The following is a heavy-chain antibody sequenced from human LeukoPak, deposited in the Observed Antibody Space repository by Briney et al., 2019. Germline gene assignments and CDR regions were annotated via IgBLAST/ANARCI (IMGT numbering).Heavy chain of an antibody. CDR3: ARGRQREPPDYYYYMDV. J-gene: IGHJ6*03. CDR1: GFTFSSYS. CDR2: ISSSSSTI. V-gene: IGHV3-48*01. D-gene: IGHD1-26*01. Sequence: PGGSLRLSCAASGFTFSSYSMNWVRQAPGKGLEWVSYISSSSSTIYYADSVKGRFTISRDNAKNSLYLQMNSLRAEDTAVYYCARGRQREPPDYYYYMDVWGKGTTVTVSS.